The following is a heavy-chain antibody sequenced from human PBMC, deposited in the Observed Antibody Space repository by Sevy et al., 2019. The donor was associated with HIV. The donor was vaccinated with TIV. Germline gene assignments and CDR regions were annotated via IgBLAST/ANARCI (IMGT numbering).Heavy chain of an antibody. J-gene: IGHJ4*02. CDR1: GYIFTNYY. CDR2: INPSGGYT. V-gene: IGHV1-46*01. Sequence: ASVKVSCKASGYIFTNYYINLVRQAPGQGLEWMGIINPSGGYTSYARKFQGRVTMTRDTSTSTVYMELSSLRSDDTAVYYCARSLYFDSSTYYDYWGQGTLVTVSS. D-gene: IGHD3-22*01. CDR3: ARSLYFDSSTYYDY.